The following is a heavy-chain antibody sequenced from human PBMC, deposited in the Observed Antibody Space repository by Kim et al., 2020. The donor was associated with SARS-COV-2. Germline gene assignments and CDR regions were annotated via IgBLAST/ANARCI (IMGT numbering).Heavy chain of an antibody. CDR1: GGSISSYY. CDR3: VRYSKWEVLGSVRDAFDI. D-gene: IGHD1-26*01. V-gene: IGHV4-59*08. CDR2: IYYTGTT. J-gene: IGHJ3*02. Sequence: SETLSLTCTVTGGSISSYYWTWIRQPPGKGLEWIGYIYYTGTTNYNPSLKSRVTMSVNTPKNQFSLTLSSVTAADTALYYCVRYSKWEVLGSVRDAFDIWGQGTLVTVSS.